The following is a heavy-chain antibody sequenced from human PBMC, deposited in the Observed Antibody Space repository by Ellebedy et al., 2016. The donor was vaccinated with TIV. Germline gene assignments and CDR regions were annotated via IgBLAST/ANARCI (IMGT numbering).Heavy chain of an antibody. CDR2: IYSGGST. Sequence: GGSLRLSCAASGFTFSSYAISWVRQAPGKGLEWVSVIYSGGSTYYVDSVKSRFTISRDNSKNTRYLQMNSLRAEDTAVYYCARAGMVRGVIAYLDYWGQGTLVTVSS. CDR1: GFTFSSYA. CDR3: ARAGMVRGVIAYLDY. D-gene: IGHD3-10*01. V-gene: IGHV3-53*01. J-gene: IGHJ4*02.